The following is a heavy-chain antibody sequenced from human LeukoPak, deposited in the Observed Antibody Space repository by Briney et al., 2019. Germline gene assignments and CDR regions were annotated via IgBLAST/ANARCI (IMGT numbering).Heavy chain of an antibody. CDR1: GGSISSGGYY. CDR3: ARSYYYVDF. CDR2: IDHSGNT. V-gene: IGHV4-39*07. J-gene: IGHJ4*02. Sequence: SETLSLTCTVSGGSISSGGYYWNWIRQPPGQGLEWIGEIDHSGNTNYDPSLKSRVTMSIDTSKSQFSLKLNSVTAADTAVYYCARSYYYVDFWAQGTRVTVSS. D-gene: IGHD3-10*01.